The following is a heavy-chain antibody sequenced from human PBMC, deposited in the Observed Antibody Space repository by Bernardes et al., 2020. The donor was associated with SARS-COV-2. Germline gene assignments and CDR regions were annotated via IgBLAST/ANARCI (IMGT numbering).Heavy chain of an antibody. CDR1: GYTFTSYG. D-gene: IGHD3-10*01. CDR2: ISAYNGNT. J-gene: IGHJ6*02. CDR3: ARDYRLWFGELSDFGGMDV. V-gene: IGHV1-18*01. Sequence: ASLKVSCKASGYTFTSYGISWVRQAPGQGLEWMGWISAYNGNTNYAQKLQGRVTMTTDTSTSTAYMELRSLRSDDTAVYYCARDYRLWFGELSDFGGMDVWGQGTTVTVSS.